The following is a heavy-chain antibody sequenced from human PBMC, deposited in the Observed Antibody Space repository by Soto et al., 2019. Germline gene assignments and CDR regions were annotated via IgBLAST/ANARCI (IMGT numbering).Heavy chain of an antibody. CDR1: GFTFSSYS. V-gene: IGHV3-21*04. CDR2: ISSSSSYI. CDR3: ARDVEGEDGYNYYFDY. J-gene: IGHJ4*02. D-gene: IGHD5-12*01. Sequence: KTGGSLRLSCAASGFTFSSYSMNWVRQAPGKGLEWVSSISSSSSYIYYADSVKGRFTISRDNAKNSLYLQMNSLRAEDTAVYYCARDVEGEDGYNYYFDYWGQGTLVTVSS.